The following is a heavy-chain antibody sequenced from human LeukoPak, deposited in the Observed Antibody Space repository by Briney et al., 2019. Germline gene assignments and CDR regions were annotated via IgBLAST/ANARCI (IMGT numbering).Heavy chain of an antibody. CDR1: GFTFSSYG. J-gene: IGHJ4*02. CDR2: IWYDGSNK. V-gene: IGHV3-33*01. CDR3: YYYDSSGFYPQTKIDY. Sequence: PGGSLRLSCAASGFTFSSYGMHWVRQAPGKGLEWVAVIWYDGSNKYYADSVKGRFTISRDNSKNTLYLQMNSLRAEDTAVYYCYYYDSSGFYPQTKIDYWGQGTLVTVSS. D-gene: IGHD3-22*01.